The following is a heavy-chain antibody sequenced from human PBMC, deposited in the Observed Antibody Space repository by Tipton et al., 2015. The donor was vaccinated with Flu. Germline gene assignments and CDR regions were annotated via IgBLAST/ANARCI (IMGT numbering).Heavy chain of an antibody. J-gene: IGHJ4*02. CDR1: GFTFSSYA. Sequence: QLVQSGGGVVQPGRSLRLSCAASGFTFSSYAMHWVRQAPGKGLEWVAVISYDGSNKYYADSVKGRFTISRDNSKNTLYLQMNSLRAEDTAVYYCARASYYYDSSGYDPADYWGQGTLVTVPS. V-gene: IGHV3-30*04. CDR3: ARASYYYDSSGYDPADY. CDR2: ISYDGSNK. D-gene: IGHD3-22*01.